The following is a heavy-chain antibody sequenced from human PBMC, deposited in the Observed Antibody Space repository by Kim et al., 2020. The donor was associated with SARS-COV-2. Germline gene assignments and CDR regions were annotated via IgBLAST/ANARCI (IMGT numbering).Heavy chain of an antibody. CDR1: GGSFSGYY. D-gene: IGHD3-10*01. V-gene: IGHV4-34*01. Sequence: SETLSLTCAVYGGSFSGYYWSWIRQPPGKGLEWIGEINHSGSTNYNPSLKSRVTISVDTSKNQFSLKLSSVTAADTAVYYCARVRGSAYLGRVRGVPIHGNWFDPWGQGTLVTVSS. CDR3: ARVRGSAYLGRVRGVPIHGNWFDP. J-gene: IGHJ5*02. CDR2: INHSGST.